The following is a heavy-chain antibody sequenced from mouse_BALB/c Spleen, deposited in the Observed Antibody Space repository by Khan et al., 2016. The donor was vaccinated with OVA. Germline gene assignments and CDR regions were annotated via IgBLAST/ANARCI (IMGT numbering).Heavy chain of an antibody. CDR2: ISSSGST. Sequence: EVKLEESGPGLVKPSQSLSLTCTVTGYSITSDYAWNWLRQFPGNKLEWTGYISSSGSTNYNPALKSRISITRDTSKNQFFLQLNSVSTEYTATYYCARDGSRYNYAMDYWGQGTSVTVSS. CDR3: ARDGSRYNYAMDY. CDR1: GYSITSDYA. V-gene: IGHV3-2*02. J-gene: IGHJ4*01. D-gene: IGHD2-3*01.